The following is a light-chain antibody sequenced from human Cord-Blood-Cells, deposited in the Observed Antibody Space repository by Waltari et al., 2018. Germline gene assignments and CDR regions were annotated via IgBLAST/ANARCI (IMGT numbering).Light chain of an antibody. Sequence: DIQMTQSPSSLSASVGDRVNITCRASQSISSYLNWYQQKPGKAPKLPIYAASSLQSGVPSRFSGSGSGTDFTLTISSLQPEDFATYYCQQSYSTLWTFGQGTKVEIK. V-gene: IGKV1-39*01. CDR2: AAS. J-gene: IGKJ1*01. CDR1: QSISSY. CDR3: QQSYSTLWT.